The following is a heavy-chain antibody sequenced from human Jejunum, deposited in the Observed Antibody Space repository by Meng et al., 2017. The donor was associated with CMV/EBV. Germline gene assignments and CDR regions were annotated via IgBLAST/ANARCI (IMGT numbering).Heavy chain of an antibody. J-gene: IGHJ4*02. CDR1: VGSNY. CDR3: ARGPYDSSGYYKPDLDY. D-gene: IGHD3-22*01. V-gene: IGHV3-66*02. Sequence: VGSNYMSRVRQAPGKGLEWVSVIYSGGSTYYADSVQGRFTISRDNSKNTLYLQMNSLRAEDTAVYYCARGPYDSSGYYKPDLDYWGQGTLVTVSS. CDR2: IYSGGST.